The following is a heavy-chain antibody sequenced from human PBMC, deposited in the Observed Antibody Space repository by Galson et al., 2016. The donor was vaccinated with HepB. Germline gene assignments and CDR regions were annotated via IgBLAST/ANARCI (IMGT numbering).Heavy chain of an antibody. CDR1: GFTFSSYA. D-gene: IGHD2-2*01. J-gene: IGHJ4*02. CDR3: AKYIVPAAMTSNSFGF. Sequence: SLRLSCAASGFTFSSYAMSWVRQAPGKGLEWVSAINHSGGSPYYADSVKGRFTISRDNSKNTLYLQMNSLRAEDTAVYYCAKYIVPAAMTSNSFGFWGRGSLVTVSS. V-gene: IGHV3-23*01. CDR2: INHSGGSP.